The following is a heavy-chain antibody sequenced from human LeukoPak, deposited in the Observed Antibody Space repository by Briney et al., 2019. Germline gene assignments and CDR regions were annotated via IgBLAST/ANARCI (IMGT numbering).Heavy chain of an antibody. J-gene: IGHJ4*02. Sequence: SDTLSLTCAVSGDSISCCYRTWIRQSAGKGLEWIGRIFITGSTNYNPSLQGRVTMSVDRSKSQFSLRLNSVTAADTAVYYCVRQGYNYGAFNAWGQGTLVTVSS. V-gene: IGHV4-4*07. D-gene: IGHD5-18*01. CDR1: GDSISCCY. CDR3: VRQGYNYGAFNA. CDR2: IFITGST.